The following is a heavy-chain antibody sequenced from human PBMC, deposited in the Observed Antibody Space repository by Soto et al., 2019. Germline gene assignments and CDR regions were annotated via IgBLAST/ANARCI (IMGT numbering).Heavy chain of an antibody. Sequence: ESGGGVVQPGRSLRLSCAASGFTFSSYGMHWVRQAPGKGLEWVAVIWYDGSNKYYADSVKGRFTISRDNSKNTLYLQMNSLRAEDTAVYYCARDGRFGESPIYYFDYWGQGTLVTVSS. CDR3: ARDGRFGESPIYYFDY. J-gene: IGHJ4*02. CDR2: IWYDGSNK. D-gene: IGHD3-10*01. V-gene: IGHV3-33*01. CDR1: GFTFSSYG.